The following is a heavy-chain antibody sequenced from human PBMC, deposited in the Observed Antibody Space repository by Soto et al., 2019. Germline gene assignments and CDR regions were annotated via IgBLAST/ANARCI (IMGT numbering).Heavy chain of an antibody. V-gene: IGHV1-8*01. Sequence: ASVKVSYKASGYTFTTYDINWVRQATGQGLEWMGWMNPNSGNTGYAQKFQGRVTMTRNTSISTAYMELSSLRSEDTAVYYCARDRGVVRGWTQVGAFDIWGQGTMVTVSS. D-gene: IGHD6-19*01. J-gene: IGHJ3*02. CDR3: ARDRGVVRGWTQVGAFDI. CDR2: MNPNSGNT. CDR1: GYTFTTYD.